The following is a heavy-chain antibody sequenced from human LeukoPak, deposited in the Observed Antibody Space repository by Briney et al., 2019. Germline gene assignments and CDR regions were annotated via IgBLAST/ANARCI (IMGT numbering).Heavy chain of an antibody. Sequence: QPGGSLRLSCAASGFTFSSYAMHWVRQPIGEGLEWVSALGIAGDTFYPGSVKGRFTISRENAKNSLYLQMNSLRAEDTAMYYCARQKQSHGNFDYWGQGTLVTVSS. CDR2: LGIAGDT. V-gene: IGHV3-13*01. CDR1: GFTFSSYA. D-gene: IGHD1-26*01. CDR3: ARQKQSHGNFDY. J-gene: IGHJ4*02.